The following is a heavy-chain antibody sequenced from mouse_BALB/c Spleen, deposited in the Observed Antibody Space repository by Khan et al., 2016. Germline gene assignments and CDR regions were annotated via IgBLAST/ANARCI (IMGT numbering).Heavy chain of an antibody. CDR3: ARKGYVTSYGMDY. D-gene: IGHD3-2*02. J-gene: IGHJ4*01. CDR1: GFTFSSFG. CDR2: ISSGSTTI. V-gene: IGHV5-17*02. Sequence: EVELVESGGGLVQPGGSRKLSCAASGFTFSSFGMHWVRQAPEKGLEWVAYISSGSTTIYYADTVKGRFTISRDNPKNTLFLQMTSLRSEDTAMYYCARKGYVTSYGMDYWGQGTSVTVSS.